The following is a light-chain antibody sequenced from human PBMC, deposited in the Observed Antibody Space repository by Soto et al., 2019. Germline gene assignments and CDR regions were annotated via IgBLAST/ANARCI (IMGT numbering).Light chain of an antibody. CDR2: DAS. J-gene: IGKJ4*01. V-gene: IGKV1-13*02. CDR3: HKFYSYPLLA. Sequence: AIQLTQSPSSLSASVGDRVTITCRASQGISKALAWYQQKPGKPPKILMFDASSLESGVPSRFSGSGCDTDFCLPISSLQPDDFATYDRHKFYSYPLLAVGGGTKVE. CDR1: QGISKA.